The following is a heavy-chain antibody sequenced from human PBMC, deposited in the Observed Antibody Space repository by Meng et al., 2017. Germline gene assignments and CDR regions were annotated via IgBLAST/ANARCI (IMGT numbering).Heavy chain of an antibody. Sequence: QLQQSGPGLMKPSQPLPLTCAISGDPVSSDSAAWNWIRQSPSRGLEWLGRTYYRSKWYNDFAVSVKSRIIINPDTSKNHFSLQLNSVTPEDTAVYYCASGWSMFQTWGQGTLVTVSS. CDR1: GDPVSSDSAA. V-gene: IGHV6-1*01. J-gene: IGHJ4*02. D-gene: IGHD3-10*02. CDR3: ASGWSMFQT. CDR2: TYYRSKWYN.